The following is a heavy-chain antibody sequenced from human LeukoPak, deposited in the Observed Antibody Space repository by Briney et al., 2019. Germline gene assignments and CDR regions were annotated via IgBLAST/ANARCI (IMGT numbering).Heavy chain of an antibody. Sequence: ASVKVSCKASGYTFTSNAIHWVRQAPGQSLEWMGWINADNGNTKYSQEFQGRVTLTRDTSASTAYMELSSLKSDDMAVYYCARAAVAARLDYWGQGTLVTVSS. CDR3: ARAAVAARLDY. D-gene: IGHD6-19*01. CDR2: INADNGNT. J-gene: IGHJ4*02. V-gene: IGHV1-3*03. CDR1: GYTFTSNA.